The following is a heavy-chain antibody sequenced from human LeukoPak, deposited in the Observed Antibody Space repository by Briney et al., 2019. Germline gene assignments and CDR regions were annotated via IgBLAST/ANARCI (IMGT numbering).Heavy chain of an antibody. CDR2: INSDGSIT. Sequence: GGSLRLSCAASGFTFRNKWMHWVRQAPGKGPVWVSRINSDGSITNNADSVKGRFTISRDNAKNTVYLQMNSLRAEDTAVYYCAKWDFGWGQGALVTVSS. CDR3: AKWDFG. V-gene: IGHV3-74*01. D-gene: IGHD1-26*01. CDR1: GFTFRNKW. J-gene: IGHJ4*02.